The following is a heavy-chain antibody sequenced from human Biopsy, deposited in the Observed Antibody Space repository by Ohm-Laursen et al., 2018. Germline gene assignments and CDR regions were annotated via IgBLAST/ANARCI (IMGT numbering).Heavy chain of an antibody. CDR3: ARVPLPGIGAAYQGRFLYGMDV. CDR1: DGSFNGYF. D-gene: IGHD6-13*01. J-gene: IGHJ6*02. CDR2: ITQSGST. Sequence: SDTLSLTCAVYDGSFNGYFWSWIRQPPGKGLEWIGDITQSGSTNYSPSLKSRVTISVDTAKKQFSLSLRSVTAADTAVYYCARVPLPGIGAAYQGRFLYGMDVWGQGTTVSVSS. V-gene: IGHV4-34*01.